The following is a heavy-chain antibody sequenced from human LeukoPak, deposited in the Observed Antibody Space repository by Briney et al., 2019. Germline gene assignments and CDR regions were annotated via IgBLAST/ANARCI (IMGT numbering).Heavy chain of an antibody. D-gene: IGHD6-13*01. Sequence: PSQTLSLTCTVSGGSISSGDYYWSWIRQPPGKGLEWIGYIYYSGSTYYNPSLKSRVTISVDTSKNQFSLKLSSVTAADTAVYYCARDHLYSSWFDPWGQGTLVTVSS. CDR3: ARDHLYSSWFDP. V-gene: IGHV4-30-4*01. J-gene: IGHJ5*02. CDR2: IYYSGST. CDR1: GGSISSGDYY.